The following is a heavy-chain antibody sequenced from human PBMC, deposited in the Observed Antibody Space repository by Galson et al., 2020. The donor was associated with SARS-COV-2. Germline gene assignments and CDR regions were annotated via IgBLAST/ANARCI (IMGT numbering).Heavy chain of an antibody. CDR3: ARGQCADCYVIDS. J-gene: IGHJ5*01. CDR2: INGDNEHT. D-gene: IGHD2-21*02. CDR1: GYTFTNYA. Sequence: ASVKVSCKASGYTFTNYAIHWVRQAPGQRLEWMGLINGDNEHTKFSQKFQGRVSITRDTSASTAYMELSSLTSEDTAIYFCARGQCADCYVIDSWGQGTPVTVSS. V-gene: IGHV1-3*01.